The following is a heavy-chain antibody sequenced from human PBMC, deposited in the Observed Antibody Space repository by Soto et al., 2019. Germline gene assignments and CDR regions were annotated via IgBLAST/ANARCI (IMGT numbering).Heavy chain of an antibody. Sequence: GALRLSCAASGFTFNEYYMSWIRQAPGKGLEWISYSSNSGTFARYADSVKGRFSTSRDNAKNSLYLQINSLRGDDTAIYYCARSGDNYNLLDYWGQGTPVTVSS. CDR2: SSNSGTFA. CDR1: GFTFNEYY. V-gene: IGHV3-11*06. CDR3: ARSGDNYNLLDY. J-gene: IGHJ4*02. D-gene: IGHD1-1*01.